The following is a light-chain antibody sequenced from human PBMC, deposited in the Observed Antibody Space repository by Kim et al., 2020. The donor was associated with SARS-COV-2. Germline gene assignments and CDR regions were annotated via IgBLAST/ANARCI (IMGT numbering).Light chain of an antibody. V-gene: IGLV3-9*01. CDR1: TTLTKN. Sequence: SVALGHTPRISCGGNTTLTKNVCWYQRKRRPAPVLVMYRDTTRPPGIPERFSVSNSGNTATLTISRAQAGDEADYYCQVWDSSTWVFGGGTQLTVL. CDR3: QVWDSSTWV. CDR2: RDT. J-gene: IGLJ3*02.